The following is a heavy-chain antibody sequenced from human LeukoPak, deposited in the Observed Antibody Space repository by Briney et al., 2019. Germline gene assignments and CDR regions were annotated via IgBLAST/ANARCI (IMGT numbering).Heavy chain of an antibody. D-gene: IGHD3-9*01. V-gene: IGHV1-8*01. Sequence: ASVKVSCKASGYTFTSYDINWVRQATGQGLEWMGWMNPNSGNTGYAQKFQGRVTMTRNTSISTAYMELSSLRSEDTAVYYCARGRGCCNQRSWDLTGYYQWKNRNYYMDVWGKGTTITISS. CDR2: MNPNSGNT. J-gene: IGHJ6*03. CDR1: GYTFTSYD. CDR3: ARGRGCCNQRSWDLTGYYQWKNRNYYMDV.